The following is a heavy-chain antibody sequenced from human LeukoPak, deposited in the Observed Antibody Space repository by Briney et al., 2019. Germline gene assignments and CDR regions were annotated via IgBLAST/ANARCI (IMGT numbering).Heavy chain of an antibody. V-gene: IGHV4-34*01. D-gene: IGHD6-19*01. CDR3: ARGVNWGSSGWHKGGWFDP. Sequence: PSETLSLTCAVYGGSFSGYYWNWIRQPPGKGLEWIGEINHSGSTNYNPSLKSRVTISVDTSKNQFSLKLSSVTAADTAVYYCARGVNWGSSGWHKGGWFDPWGQGTLVIVSS. CDR1: GGSFSGYY. J-gene: IGHJ5*02. CDR2: INHSGST.